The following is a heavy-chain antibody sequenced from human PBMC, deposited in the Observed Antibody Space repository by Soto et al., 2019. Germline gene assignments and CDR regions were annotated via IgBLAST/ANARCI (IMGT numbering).Heavy chain of an antibody. D-gene: IGHD2-2*01. Sequence: SEILSLTCTVSGGSISSFYWSWIRQPAGKGLEWIGRIYSSGSTNYNPSLKSRITMSVDTSKNQFSLKLTSVTAADTAVYYCARDCSSSSCLISGLEYWGQGTLVTVSS. CDR1: GGSISSFY. CDR2: IYSSGST. J-gene: IGHJ4*02. CDR3: ARDCSSSSCLISGLEY. V-gene: IGHV4-4*07.